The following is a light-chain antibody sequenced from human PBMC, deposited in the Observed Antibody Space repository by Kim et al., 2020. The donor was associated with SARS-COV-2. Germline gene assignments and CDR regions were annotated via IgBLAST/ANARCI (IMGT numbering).Light chain of an antibody. J-gene: IGLJ1*01. CDR1: SSNIGTNY. CDR2: SND. V-gene: IGLV1-47*02. Sequence: QSVLTQPPSASGTPGQRVTISCSGSSSNIGTNYVCWYQQLPGTAPKLVIYSNDQRPSGVPDRFSGSKSGTSAALAISGLRSEDEADYYCAAWDDSLSYVFGTGTKVTVL. CDR3: AAWDDSLSYV.